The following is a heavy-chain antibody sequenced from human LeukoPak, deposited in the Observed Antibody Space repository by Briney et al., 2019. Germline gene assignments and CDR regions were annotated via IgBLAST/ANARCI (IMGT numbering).Heavy chain of an antibody. Sequence: GGSLRLSCAASGFTFDDYAMHWVRQAPGKGLEWVSLISGDGGSTYYADSVKGRFTISTDNSKNSLYLQMNSLRTEDTALYYCAKAHSSRWEWDAFDIWGQGTMVTVSS. CDR3: AKAHSSRWEWDAFDI. CDR1: GFTFDDYA. V-gene: IGHV3-43*02. CDR2: ISGDGGST. J-gene: IGHJ3*02. D-gene: IGHD6-13*01.